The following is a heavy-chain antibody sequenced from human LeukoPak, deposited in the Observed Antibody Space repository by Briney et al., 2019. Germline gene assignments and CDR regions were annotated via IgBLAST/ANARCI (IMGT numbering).Heavy chain of an antibody. D-gene: IGHD3-22*01. J-gene: IGHJ4*02. Sequence: ASVKVSCKASGYTFTGYYMHWVGQAPGQGLAWMGRINPNSGGTNYAQKFQGRLTMTRHTPISAASLELSRLGANDTAVYFFARDGRMIVGVIKQYYFDYWGQGTLVTVSS. CDR1: GYTFTGYY. V-gene: IGHV1-2*06. CDR2: INPNSGGT. CDR3: ARDGRMIVGVIKQYYFDY.